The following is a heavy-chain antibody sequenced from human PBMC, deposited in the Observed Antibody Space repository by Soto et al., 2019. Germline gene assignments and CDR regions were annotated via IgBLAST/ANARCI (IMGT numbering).Heavy chain of an antibody. CDR3: AREVASYGSSYFDY. J-gene: IGHJ4*02. V-gene: IGHV4-59*01. D-gene: IGHD5-18*01. CDR2: INYGGTT. Sequence: SETLSLTCTVSGGSIRGYYWTWIRQSPGKGLEWIGYINYGGTTKYNPFLNSRVTISVGTSQNQISLRLTSVTAADTGVYYCAREVASYGSSYFDYWGKGSLVTVSS. CDR1: GGSIRGYY.